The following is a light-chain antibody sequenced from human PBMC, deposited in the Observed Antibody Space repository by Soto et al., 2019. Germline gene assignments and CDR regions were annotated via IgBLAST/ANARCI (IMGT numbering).Light chain of an antibody. CDR2: EVS. J-gene: IGLJ1*01. CDR1: SSDVGGYNY. CDR3: DSYTSSRAYV. V-gene: IGLV2-14*01. Sequence: QSVLTRPASVSGSPGQSITSSCTGTSSDVGGYNYVSWYQQQSGKAPKLIIHEVSNRPSGVSNRFSGSKSGNTASLTISGLQAEDEADYYCDSYTSSRAYVFGIGTKVTVL.